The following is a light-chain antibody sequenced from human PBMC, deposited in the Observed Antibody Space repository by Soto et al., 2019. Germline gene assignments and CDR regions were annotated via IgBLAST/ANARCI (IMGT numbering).Light chain of an antibody. CDR1: SSDVGSYNR. CDR3: SSYTSSDTYV. CDR2: EVS. Sequence: QSALTQPPSVSGSPGQSVAISCTGTSSDVGSYNRVSWYQQSPGTAPKLMIYEVSNRPSGVPDRFSGSKSGNTASLTISGLQAEDEADYYCSSYTSSDTYVFGTGTKLTVL. V-gene: IGLV2-18*02. J-gene: IGLJ1*01.